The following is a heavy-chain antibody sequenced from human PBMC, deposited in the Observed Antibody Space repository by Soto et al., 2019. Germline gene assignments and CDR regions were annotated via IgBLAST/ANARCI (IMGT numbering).Heavy chain of an antibody. J-gene: IGHJ4*02. CDR2: INDDGSHT. CDR1: GVTVSMYW. V-gene: IGHV3-74*01. CDR3: TRGPRSTSTGTGAF. D-gene: IGHD1-1*01. Sequence: PGGSLRLSCAASGVTVSMYWMHWVRQVPGKGPEWVSRINDDGSHTNYADSVKGRFTISRDNAKNTLYLQMNDLRAEDTAVYYCTRGPRSTSTGTGAFWGQGTLVTVSS.